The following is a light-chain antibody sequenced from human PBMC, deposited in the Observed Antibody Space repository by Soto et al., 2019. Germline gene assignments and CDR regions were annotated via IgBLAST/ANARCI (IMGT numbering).Light chain of an antibody. CDR3: QQYDSYPRT. Sequence: AIRMTQSPSSLSASTGDRVTITCRASQGISSYLAWYQQKPGKAPKLLIYAASTLQSGVPSRFSGSGSGTDFTLTISCLQSEDFATYYCQQYDSYPRTFGQWTKVEIK. V-gene: IGKV1-8*01. J-gene: IGKJ1*01. CDR1: QGISSY. CDR2: AAS.